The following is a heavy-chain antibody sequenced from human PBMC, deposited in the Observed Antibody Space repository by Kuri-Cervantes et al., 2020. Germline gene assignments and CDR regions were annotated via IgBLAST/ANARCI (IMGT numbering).Heavy chain of an antibody. CDR3: AHRRGYDSGGSGFDY. CDR1: GGSISSYYW. CDR2: IYWDDDR. J-gene: IGHJ4*02. V-gene: IGHV2-5*05. Sequence: TLSLTCTVSGGSISSYYWSWIRQPPGEALEWLALIYWDDDRRYGPSLKNRLTITKDISKNQVVLRMTNMDPVDTATYYCAHRRGYDSGGSGFDYWGQGTLVTVSS. D-gene: IGHD2-15*01.